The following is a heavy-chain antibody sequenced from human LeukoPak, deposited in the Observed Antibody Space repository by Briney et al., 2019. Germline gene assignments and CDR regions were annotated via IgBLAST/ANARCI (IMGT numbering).Heavy chain of an antibody. CDR2: IYYSGST. D-gene: IGHD6-19*01. V-gene: IGHV4-59*01. CDR1: GASMNSYY. CDR3: ARTPGYSGGLDY. Sequence: SETLSLTCTVSGASMNSYYWTWIRQPPGKGPEWIGYIYYSGSTNYNPSLMSRVTISVDTSKNQFSLMLTSVTAADTAVYYCARTPGYSGGLDYWGQGTLVTVSS. J-gene: IGHJ4*02.